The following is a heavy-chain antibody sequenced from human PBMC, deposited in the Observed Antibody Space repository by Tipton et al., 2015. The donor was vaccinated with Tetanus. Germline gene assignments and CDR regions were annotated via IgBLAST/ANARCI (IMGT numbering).Heavy chain of an antibody. Sequence: TLSLTCTVSDESISSSSYYWGWIRHHPGRGLEWIASISNSGTSNNNPSFRNRVTISVDTTKNQFSLKLNSVTAADTAVYYCARRGDYVFYYESSGYLWGAAFDIWGQGSTVAVSS. J-gene: IGHJ6*01. D-gene: IGHD3-22*01. CDR2: ISNSGTS. CDR3: ARRGDYVFYYESSGYLWGAAFDI. CDR1: DESISSSSYY. V-gene: IGHV4-39*01.